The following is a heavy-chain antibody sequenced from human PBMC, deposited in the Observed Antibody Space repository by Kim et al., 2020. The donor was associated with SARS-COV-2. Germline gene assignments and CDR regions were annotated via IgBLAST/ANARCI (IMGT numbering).Heavy chain of an antibody. CDR1: GFTFSSYG. CDR3: AKSAPHYCGGDCSSPYYYYYGMDV. Sequence: GGSLRLSCAASGFTFSSYGMHWVRQAPGKGLEWVAVIWYDGSNKYYADSVKGRFTISRDNSKNTLYLQMNSLRAEDTAVYYCAKSAPHYCGGDCSSPYYYYYGMDVWGQGTTVTVSS. CDR2: IWYDGSNK. D-gene: IGHD2-21*02. V-gene: IGHV3-33*06. J-gene: IGHJ6*02.